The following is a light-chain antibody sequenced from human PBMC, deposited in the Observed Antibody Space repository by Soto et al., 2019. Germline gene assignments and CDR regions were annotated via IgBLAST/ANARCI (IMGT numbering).Light chain of an antibody. V-gene: IGKV3-20*01. CDR1: QSVSSNY. J-gene: IGKJ2*01. CDR2: GAS. CDR3: QHYDNLPLFT. Sequence: ESVLTQSPGTLSLSPGERATLSCRASQSVSSNYLAWYQQKPGQAPRLLIYGASNRPTGVPDRFSGSGSWTEFTLNISGLEPEDFAVYYCQHYDNLPLFTFGQGTRLEI.